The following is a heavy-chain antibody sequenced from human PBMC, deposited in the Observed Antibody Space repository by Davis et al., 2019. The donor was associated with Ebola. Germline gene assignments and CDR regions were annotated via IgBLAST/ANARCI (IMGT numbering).Heavy chain of an antibody. V-gene: IGHV4-38-2*02. CDR3: AAQDDSSSSDDSDY. D-gene: IGHD6-6*01. CDR1: GYSISSGYY. J-gene: IGHJ4*02. CDR2: IYHSGST. Sequence: PSETLSLTCTVSGYSISSGYYWGWIRQPPGKGLEWIGSIYHSGSTYYNPSLKSRVTISVDTSKNQFSLKLSSVTAADTAVYYCAAQDDSSSSDDSDYWGQGTLVTVSS.